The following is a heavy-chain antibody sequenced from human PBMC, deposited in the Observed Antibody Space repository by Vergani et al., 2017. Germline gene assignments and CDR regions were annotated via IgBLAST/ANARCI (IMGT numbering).Heavy chain of an antibody. Sequence: QLQLQESGPGLVKPSATLSLTCSVSGASIRSSNYYWGWIRQPPGKGLEWIASIYYSGSTYYNPSLKSRVTISVDTSKNQFSLKLSSVTAADTAVYFCARDLTRYSTASRRYFDYWGQGTLVTVSS. CDR2: IYYSGST. D-gene: IGHD5-12*01. CDR1: GASIRSSNYY. V-gene: IGHV4-39*02. CDR3: ARDLTRYSTASRRYFDY. J-gene: IGHJ4*02.